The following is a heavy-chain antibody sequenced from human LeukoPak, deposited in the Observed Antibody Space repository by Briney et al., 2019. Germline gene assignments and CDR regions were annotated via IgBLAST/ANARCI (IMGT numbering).Heavy chain of an antibody. Sequence: ASVKVSCKASGYTFTSYGISWVRQAPGQGLEWMGWISAYNGNTNYAQKLQGRVTMTTDTSTSTAYMELRSLRSDDTAVYYCARVVGIVVVVAATRGAFDIWGQGTMVTVSS. V-gene: IGHV1-18*01. J-gene: IGHJ3*02. D-gene: IGHD2-15*01. CDR3: ARVVGIVVVVAATRGAFDI. CDR2: ISAYNGNT. CDR1: GYTFTSYG.